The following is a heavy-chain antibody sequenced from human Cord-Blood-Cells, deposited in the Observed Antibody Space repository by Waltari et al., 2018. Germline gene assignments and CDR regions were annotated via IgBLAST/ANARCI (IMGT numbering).Heavy chain of an antibody. D-gene: IGHD4-4*01. CDR1: GGTFSSYA. V-gene: IGHV1-69*09. CDR2: IIPILGIA. CDR3: ARDRDYSPFAFDI. Sequence: QVQLVQSGAEVKKPGSSVKVSCKASGGTFSSYAISWVRQAPGQGLEWMGRIIPILGIANYAQKVQGRVTITADKSTSTAYMELSSLRSEDTAVYYCARDRDYSPFAFDIWGQGTMVTVSS. J-gene: IGHJ3*02.